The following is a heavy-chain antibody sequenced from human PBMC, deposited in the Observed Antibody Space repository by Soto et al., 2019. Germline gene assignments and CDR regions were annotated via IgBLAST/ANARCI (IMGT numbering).Heavy chain of an antibody. CDR3: ARPYCSSTSCYGGDWFDP. CDR2: ISAYNGNT. J-gene: IGHJ5*02. D-gene: IGHD2-2*01. Sequence: QVQLVQSGAEVKKPGASVKVSCKASGYTFTSYGISWVRQAPGQGLEWMGWISAYNGNTNYAQKLQGRVTMTTDTSASTSYLELRSLRSDDTAVHYCARPYCSSTSCYGGDWFDPWGQGTLVTVSS. V-gene: IGHV1-18*01. CDR1: GYTFTSYG.